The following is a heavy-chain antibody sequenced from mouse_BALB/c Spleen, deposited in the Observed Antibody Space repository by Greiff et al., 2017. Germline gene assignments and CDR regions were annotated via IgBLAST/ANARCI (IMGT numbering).Heavy chain of an antibody. J-gene: IGHJ3*01. CDR2: ISYSGST. Sequence: VQLQQSGPSLVKPSQTLSLTCSVTGDSITSGYWNWIRKFPGNKLEYMGYISYSGSTYYNPSLKSRISITRDTTKNQSYLQLNSVTTEDTATYYCARSEKNGNYWFAYWGQGTLVTVSA. CDR3: ARSEKNGNYWFAY. CDR1: GDSITSGY. D-gene: IGHD2-1*01. V-gene: IGHV3-8*02.